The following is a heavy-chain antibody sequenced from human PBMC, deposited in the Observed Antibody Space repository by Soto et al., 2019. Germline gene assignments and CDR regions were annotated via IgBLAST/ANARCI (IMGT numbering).Heavy chain of an antibody. V-gene: IGHV3-30*18. CDR2: ISFDGNHK. J-gene: IGHJ6*02. Sequence: QVQLVESGGGVVQPGRSLRLSCAASGFTLSSFGVNWIRQAPGKGLEWVAVISFDGNHKYYGNSVEGRFTISRDNSKNTLYLQMNSLRAEDTAVYYCAKDLLSGSHGYGMDVWGQGTTVTVSS. CDR1: GFTLSSFG. D-gene: IGHD1-26*01. CDR3: AKDLLSGSHGYGMDV.